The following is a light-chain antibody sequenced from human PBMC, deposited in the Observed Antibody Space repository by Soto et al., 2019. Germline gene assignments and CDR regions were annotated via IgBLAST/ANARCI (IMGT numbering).Light chain of an antibody. CDR3: QQYQSYPIT. V-gene: IGKV1-5*03. CDR2: QAS. CDR1: QNIITY. J-gene: IGKJ4*01. Sequence: DIPMTQSPSTLSASVGDRVTITCRASQNIITYLAWYQQKPGKAPKFLIYQASSLQSGVSSRFSGSGSETEFTLTISSLQPDDFATYYCQQYQSYPITFGGGTKVEIK.